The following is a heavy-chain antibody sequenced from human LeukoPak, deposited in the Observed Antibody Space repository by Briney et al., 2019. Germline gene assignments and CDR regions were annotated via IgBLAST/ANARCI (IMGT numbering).Heavy chain of an antibody. CDR2: IIPIFGTA. J-gene: IGHJ6*02. CDR3: ARFSYRSSTSCYLSNYGMDV. D-gene: IGHD2-2*01. Sequence: SVKVSCKAPGGTFSSYAISWVRQAPGQGLEWMGGIIPIFGTANYAQKFQGRVTITADESTSTAYMELSSLRSEDTAVYYCARFSYRSSTSCYLSNYGMDVWGQGTTVTVSS. CDR1: GGTFSSYA. V-gene: IGHV1-69*13.